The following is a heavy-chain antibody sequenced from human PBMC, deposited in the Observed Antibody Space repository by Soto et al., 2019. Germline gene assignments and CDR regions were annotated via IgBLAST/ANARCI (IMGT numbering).Heavy chain of an antibody. Sequence: QVLLVQSGAEVKKPGASVKVSCKASGYTFNSYGVSWVRQSPGQGLAWMGWIRAYNGNTKYSQNLQGRVTMTIDTTTSSAYLEVRSLRSDDTAIYYCARYFWSGQLPFYFDQWGQGTLVTVSS. CDR1: GYTFNSYG. J-gene: IGHJ4*02. V-gene: IGHV1-18*01. D-gene: IGHD3-3*01. CDR2: IRAYNGNT. CDR3: ARYFWSGQLPFYFDQ.